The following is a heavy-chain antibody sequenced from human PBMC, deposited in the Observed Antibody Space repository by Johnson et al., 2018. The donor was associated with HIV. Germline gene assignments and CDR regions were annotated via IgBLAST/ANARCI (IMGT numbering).Heavy chain of an antibody. Sequence: VQLVESGGGSVQPGRSLRLSCAASGFTFDDYAMHWVRQAPGKGLEWVSGISWNSGSIGHADSVKGRFTISRDNAKNSLHLQMSSLRAEDTAVYYCANARGFDYSTSFIVDDDLDIWGQGTMVTVSS. CDR3: ANARGFDYSTSFIVDDDLDI. D-gene: IGHD6-6*01. CDR1: GFTFDDYA. CDR2: ISWNSGSI. J-gene: IGHJ3*02. V-gene: IGHV3-9*01.